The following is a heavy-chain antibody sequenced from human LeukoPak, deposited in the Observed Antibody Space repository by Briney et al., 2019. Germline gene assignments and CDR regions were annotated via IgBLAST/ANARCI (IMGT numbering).Heavy chain of an antibody. CDR1: GFTLSSYA. J-gene: IGHJ4*02. D-gene: IGHD3-10*01. CDR3: AHTLYYYGSGSFPFDY. V-gene: IGHV3-23*01. Sequence: GSLRLSFAASGFTLSSYAMSWVRPAPGKGLELVSAISCSGGSTYYADSVKGRFTISRDNSKNTLYLQMNSLRAEDTAVYYCAHTLYYYGSGSFPFDYWGQGTLVTVSS. CDR2: ISCSGGST.